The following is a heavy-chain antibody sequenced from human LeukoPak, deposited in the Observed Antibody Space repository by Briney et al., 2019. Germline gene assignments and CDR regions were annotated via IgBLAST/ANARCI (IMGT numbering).Heavy chain of an antibody. Sequence: SETLSLTCAVYGGSFSGYYWSWIRQPPGKGLEWIGEINHSGSTNYNPSLKSRVTISVDTSKNQFSLKLSSVTAADTAVYYCARRGVSGSWFDPWGQGTLVTASS. J-gene: IGHJ5*02. CDR3: ARRGVSGSWFDP. V-gene: IGHV4-34*01. D-gene: IGHD3-10*01. CDR2: INHSGST. CDR1: GGSFSGYY.